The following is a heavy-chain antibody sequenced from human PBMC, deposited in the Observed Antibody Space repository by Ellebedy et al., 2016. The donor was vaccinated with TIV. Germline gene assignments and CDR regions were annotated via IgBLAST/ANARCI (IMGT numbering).Heavy chain of an antibody. CDR2: LDARVGST. CDR1: GYPFTKYY. CDR3: ASVPSAGADF. V-gene: IGHV1-46*01. Sequence: ASVKVSCKTSGYPFTKYYFHWIRQAPGQGLEWMGVLDARVGSTTYAETLQGRITMTRGTSTRTVYKELSSLRSEDTAVYYCASVPSAGADFWGQGTLVTVSS. D-gene: IGHD4-17*01. J-gene: IGHJ4*02.